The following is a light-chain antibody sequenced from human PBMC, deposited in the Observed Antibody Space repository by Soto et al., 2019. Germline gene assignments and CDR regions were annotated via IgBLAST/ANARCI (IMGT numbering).Light chain of an antibody. CDR1: QSVSSN. V-gene: IGKV3-15*01. CDR3: QQYNNWPIT. Sequence: EIVMTQSPATLSVSPGERATLSGRASQSVSSNLAWYQQKPGQAPRLLIYGASTRATGIPARFSGSGSGTEFTLTISSLQSEDSAVYYCQQYNNWPITFGQGTRLEIK. CDR2: GAS. J-gene: IGKJ5*01.